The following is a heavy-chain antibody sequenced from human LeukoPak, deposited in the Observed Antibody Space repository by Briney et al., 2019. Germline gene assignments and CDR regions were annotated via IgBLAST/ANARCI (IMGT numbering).Heavy chain of an antibody. J-gene: IGHJ6*02. CDR2: IYYSGST. CDR1: GGSISSYY. CDR3: ARETYYYGMDV. V-gene: IGHV4-59*01. Sequence: PSETLSLTCTVSGGSISSYYWSWIRQPPGKGLERIGYIYYSGSTNYNPSLESRVTMSVDTSKNQFSLKLSSVTAADTAVFYCARETYYYGMDVWGQGTTVTVSS.